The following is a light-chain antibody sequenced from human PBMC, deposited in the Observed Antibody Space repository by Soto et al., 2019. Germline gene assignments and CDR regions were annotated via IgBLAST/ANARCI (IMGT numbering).Light chain of an antibody. CDR1: SSNIGAGYD. Sequence: QAVVTQPPSVSGAPGQRVTISCTGSSSNIGAGYDVHWYQQLPGTAPQPLIYGNSKRPSGVPDRFSGSKSGTSASLAITGLQAEDEADYYCQSYDSSLSVVFGGGTKLTVL. V-gene: IGLV1-40*01. CDR2: GNS. CDR3: QSYDSSLSVV. J-gene: IGLJ2*01.